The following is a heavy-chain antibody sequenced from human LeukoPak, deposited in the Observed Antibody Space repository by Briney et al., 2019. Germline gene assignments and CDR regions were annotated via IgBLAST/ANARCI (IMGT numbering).Heavy chain of an antibody. Sequence: SETLSLTCTLAGGSISSYYWSWIRQPPGKGLEWIGYIYYSGSTNYNPSLKSRVTISVDTSKNQFSLKLSSVTAADTAVYYCARVYYDFWSGHRTNYYMDVWGKGTTVTVSS. D-gene: IGHD3-3*01. CDR2: IYYSGST. J-gene: IGHJ6*03. V-gene: IGHV4-59*01. CDR3: ARVYYDFWSGHRTNYYMDV. CDR1: GGSISSYY.